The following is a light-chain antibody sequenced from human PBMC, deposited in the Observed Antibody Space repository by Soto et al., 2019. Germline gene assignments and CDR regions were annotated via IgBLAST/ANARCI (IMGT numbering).Light chain of an antibody. CDR2: AAS. Sequence: QMTQSPSSLFACVGDRIRITCRVSRDIGSDLNWYHQKPGKAPKLLIYAASSLQSGVPPRFSGSGSGTDFTLTISSLQPEDFATYYCQQSYSTPPWTFDQGTKVDIK. V-gene: IGKV1-39*01. CDR1: RDIGSD. J-gene: IGKJ1*01. CDR3: QQSYSTPPWT.